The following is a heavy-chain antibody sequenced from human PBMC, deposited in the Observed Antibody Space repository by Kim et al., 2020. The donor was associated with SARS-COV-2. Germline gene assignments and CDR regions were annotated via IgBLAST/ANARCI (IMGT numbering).Heavy chain of an antibody. CDR1: GYTFTSYG. J-gene: IGHJ6*02. CDR2: ISAYNGNT. CDR3: ARDGTYDILTGSYYYGMDV. V-gene: IGHV1-18*04. Sequence: ASVKVSCKASGYTFTSYGISWVRQAPGQGLEWMGWISAYNGNTNYAQKLQGRVTMTTDTSTSTAYMELRSLRSDDTAVYYCARDGTYDILTGSYYYGMDVWGQGTTVTVSS. D-gene: IGHD3-9*01.